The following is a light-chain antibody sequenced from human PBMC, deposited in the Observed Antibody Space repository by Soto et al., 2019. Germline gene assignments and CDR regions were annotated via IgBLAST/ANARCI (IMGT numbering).Light chain of an antibody. V-gene: IGKV2-28*01. Sequence: DIVMTQSPLSLPVTPGEPASISCRSNQSLLHTNGYNYLDWYMQKPGQSPQLLIYLGSNRASGVPDRFSGSGSGTHFTLKISRVEAADVGVYYCMQALQSLTVGQGTRLEIK. CDR1: QSLLHTNGYNY. CDR2: LGS. CDR3: MQALQSLT. J-gene: IGKJ5*01.